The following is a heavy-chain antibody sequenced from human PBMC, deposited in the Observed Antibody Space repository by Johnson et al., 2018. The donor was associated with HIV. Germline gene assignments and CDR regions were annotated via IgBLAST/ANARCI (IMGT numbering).Heavy chain of an antibody. CDR1: GFIFSDAW. Sequence: QVQLVESGGGLVEPGGSLRLSCAASGFIFSDAWMNWLRQAPGKGLEWVAVISYDGSNKYYADSVKGRFTISRDNSKNTLYLQMNSLRAEDTAVYYCARDGTRYYYDSSGSRGTFDIWGQGTMVTVSS. V-gene: IGHV3-30*03. CDR2: ISYDGSNK. D-gene: IGHD3-22*01. J-gene: IGHJ3*02. CDR3: ARDGTRYYYDSSGSRGTFDI.